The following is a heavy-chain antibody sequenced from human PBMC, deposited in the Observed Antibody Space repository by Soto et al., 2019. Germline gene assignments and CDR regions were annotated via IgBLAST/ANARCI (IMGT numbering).Heavy chain of an antibody. D-gene: IGHD2-15*01. CDR1: GGTFSSYT. Sequence: QVQLVQSGAEVKKPGSSVKVSCKASGGTFSSYTISWVRQAPGQGLEWMGRIIPILGIANYAQKFQGRVTSTADKSTSTAYMELSSLRSEDTAVYYCARDCSGGSCYSFLNWFDPWGQGTLVTVS. J-gene: IGHJ5*02. V-gene: IGHV1-69*08. CDR2: IIPILGIA. CDR3: ARDCSGGSCYSFLNWFDP.